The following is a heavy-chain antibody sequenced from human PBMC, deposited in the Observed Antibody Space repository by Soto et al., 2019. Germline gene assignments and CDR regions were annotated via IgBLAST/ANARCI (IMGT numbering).Heavy chain of an antibody. Sequence: SETLSLTCTVSGGSISSSSYYWGWIRQPPGKGLEWIGSIYYSGSTYYNPSLKSRVTISVDTSKNQFSLKLSSVTAADTAVYYCARHRNDYYDSSGHLDYWGQGTLVTVSS. V-gene: IGHV4-39*01. CDR1: GGSISSSSYY. CDR2: IYYSGST. CDR3: ARHRNDYYDSSGHLDY. D-gene: IGHD3-22*01. J-gene: IGHJ4*02.